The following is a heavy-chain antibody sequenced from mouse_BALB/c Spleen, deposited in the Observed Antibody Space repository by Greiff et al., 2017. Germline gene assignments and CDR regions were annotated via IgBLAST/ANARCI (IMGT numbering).Heavy chain of an antibody. Sequence: DVQLVESGGGLVQPGGSLKLSCAASGFTFSSYTMSWVRQTPEKRLEWVAYISNGGGSTYYPDTVKGRFTISRDNAKNTLYLQMSSLKSEDTAMYYCARTTVAHWYFDVWGAGTTVTVSS. V-gene: IGHV5-12-2*01. J-gene: IGHJ1*01. CDR3: ARTTVAHWYFDV. CDR1: GFTFSSYT. CDR2: ISNGGGST. D-gene: IGHD1-1*01.